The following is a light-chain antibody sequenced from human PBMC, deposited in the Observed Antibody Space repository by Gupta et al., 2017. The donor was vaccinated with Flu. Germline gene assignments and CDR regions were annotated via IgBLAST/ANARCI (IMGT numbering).Light chain of an antibody. CDR2: SSN. Sequence: QSVLSQPPSASGTPGQTIFVSCSGTSSNIGPNSVNWYQQVAGAAPRLLVYSSNQRPSGVPGRFSGSKSGTAASLAIYGLQSEDEANYYCAVWDDGRDGVLFGGGTKVTVL. J-gene: IGLJ2*01. V-gene: IGLV1-44*01. CDR1: SSNIGPNS. CDR3: AVWDDGRDGVL.